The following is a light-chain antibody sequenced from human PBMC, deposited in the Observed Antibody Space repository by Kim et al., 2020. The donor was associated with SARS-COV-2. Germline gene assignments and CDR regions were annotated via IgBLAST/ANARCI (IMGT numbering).Light chain of an antibody. V-gene: IGLV1-40*01. Sequence: QRVTSSCTGSSPNIGAGYDVHWYQQLPETAPKHLIYGNNNRPSGVPDRFSGSKSGTSASLAITGLQAEDEADYYCQSYDSSLSGYVFGTGTKVTVL. CDR3: QSYDSSLSGYV. CDR1: SPNIGAGYD. CDR2: GNN. J-gene: IGLJ1*01.